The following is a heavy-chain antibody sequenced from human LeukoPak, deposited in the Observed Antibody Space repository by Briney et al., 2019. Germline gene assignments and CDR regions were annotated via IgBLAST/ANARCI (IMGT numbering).Heavy chain of an antibody. J-gene: IGHJ4*02. V-gene: IGHV5-51*01. CDR1: GYSFTSYW. Sequence: GESLKISCKGSGYSFTSYWIGWVRQMPGKGLEWMGIIYPGDSDTRYSPSFRGRVTISADKSISTAYLQWSSLKASDTAMYYCARGTGDSSGYYLRPFDYWGQGTLVTVSS. D-gene: IGHD3-22*01. CDR3: ARGTGDSSGYYLRPFDY. CDR2: IYPGDSDT.